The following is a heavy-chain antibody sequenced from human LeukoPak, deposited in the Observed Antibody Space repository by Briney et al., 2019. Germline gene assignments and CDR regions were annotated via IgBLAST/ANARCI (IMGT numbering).Heavy chain of an antibody. CDR1: GYTFTGYY. CDR3: ARDPSGWSSSAWFDP. J-gene: IGHJ5*02. Sequence: ASVKVSCKASGYTFTGYYMHWVRQAPGQGLEWMGWINPNSGGTNYAQKFQGRVTMTRDTSISTAYMELSRLRSDDTAVYYCARDPSGWSSSAWFDPWGQGTLVTVSS. CDR2: INPNSGGT. D-gene: IGHD6-6*01. V-gene: IGHV1-2*02.